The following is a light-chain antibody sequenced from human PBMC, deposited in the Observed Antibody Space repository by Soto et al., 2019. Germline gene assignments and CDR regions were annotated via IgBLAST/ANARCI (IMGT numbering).Light chain of an antibody. V-gene: IGKV1-5*01. CDR3: QQYNSYWT. J-gene: IGKJ1*01. CDR2: DAS. CDR1: QSIGSW. Sequence: DIQMTQSPSTLSASVGDRVTITCRASQSIGSWLAWYQQKPGKAPKVLIYDASSLESGVPSRFSGSGSGTEFTLTISSLQPDDFATYYCQQYNSYWTFGQGTKV.